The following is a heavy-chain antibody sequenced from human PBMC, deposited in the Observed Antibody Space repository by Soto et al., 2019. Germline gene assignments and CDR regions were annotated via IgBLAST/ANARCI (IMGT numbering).Heavy chain of an antibody. CDR1: GYTFTIYY. CDR3: ARYCSGGSCYSAFDY. Sequence: ASVKVSCKASGYTFTIYYMHWVRQAPGQGLEWMGIINPSGGSTSYAQKFQGRVTMTRDTSTSTVYMELSSLRSEDTAVYYCARYCSGGSCYSAFDYWGQGTLVTVSS. CDR2: INPSGGST. V-gene: IGHV1-46*01. D-gene: IGHD2-15*01. J-gene: IGHJ4*02.